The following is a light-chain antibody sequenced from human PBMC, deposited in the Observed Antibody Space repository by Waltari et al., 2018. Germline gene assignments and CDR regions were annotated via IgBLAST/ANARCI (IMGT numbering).Light chain of an antibody. CDR1: SSDVGGYNY. V-gene: IGLV2-11*01. CDR3: CSYRGSFV. J-gene: IGLJ1*01. CDR2: DVS. Sequence: QSALTQPRSVSASPGQSVTISCTGTSSDVGGYNYVSWYQQNPGKAPKLMIYDVSKRPSGVPDRFSGSKSGNTASLTISGLQAEDDGDYYCCSYRGSFVFGTGTKVTVL.